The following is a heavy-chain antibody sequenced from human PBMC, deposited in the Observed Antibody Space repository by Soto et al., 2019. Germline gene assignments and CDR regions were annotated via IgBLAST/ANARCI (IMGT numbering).Heavy chain of an antibody. J-gene: IGHJ6*04. D-gene: IGHD6-13*01. CDR2: IYPGDSDT. V-gene: IGHV5-51*01. CDR3: ASSAAAGNYYYGMDV. Sequence: PGESLKISCKGSGYSFTSYWIGWVRQMPGKGLEWMGIIYPGDSDTRYSPSFQGQVTISADKSISTAYLQWSSLKASDTAMYYCASSAAAGNYYYGMDVWGKGTTVTVSS. CDR1: GYSFTSYW.